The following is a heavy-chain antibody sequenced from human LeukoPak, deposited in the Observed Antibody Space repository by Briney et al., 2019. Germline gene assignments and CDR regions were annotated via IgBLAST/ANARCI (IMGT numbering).Heavy chain of an antibody. Sequence: PGRSLRLSCAASGFTFSSYAMHWVRQAPGKGLEWVAVISYDGSNKYYADSVKGRFTISRDNSKNTLYLQMNSLRAEDTAVYYCARETEMYYFDYWGQGTLVTVSS. CDR1: GFTFSSYA. J-gene: IGHJ4*02. CDR3: ARETEMYYFDY. CDR2: ISYDGSNK. V-gene: IGHV3-30-3*01.